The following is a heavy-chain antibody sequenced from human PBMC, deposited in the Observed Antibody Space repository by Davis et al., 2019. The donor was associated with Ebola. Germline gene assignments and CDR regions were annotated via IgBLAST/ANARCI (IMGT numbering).Heavy chain of an antibody. D-gene: IGHD3-22*01. CDR1: GDTFSSFS. V-gene: IGHV1-69*02. CDR2: IIPVLGIT. Sequence: SVKVSCKASGDTFSSFSFSWVRQAPGQGLEWMGRIIPVLGITNYAQKFQGRVTMTRDTSTSTVYMELSSLRSEDTAVYYCARLSNYYYDSSGYPGAFDIWGQGTMVTVSS. J-gene: IGHJ3*02. CDR3: ARLSNYYYDSSGYPGAFDI.